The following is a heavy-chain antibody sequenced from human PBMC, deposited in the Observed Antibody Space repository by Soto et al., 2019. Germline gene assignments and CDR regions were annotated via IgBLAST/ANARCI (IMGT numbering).Heavy chain of an antibody. CDR1: GFTFSSYA. J-gene: IGHJ4*02. D-gene: IGHD4-17*01. CDR2: ISYDGSNK. CDR3: ARDSVPSTVTTRALPVDY. V-gene: IGHV3-30-3*01. Sequence: GGSLRLSCAASGFTFSSYAMHWVRQAPGKGLEWVAVISYDGSNKYYADSVKGRFTISRDNSKNTLYLQMNSLRAEDTAVYYCARDSVPSTVTTRALPVDYRGQGTLVTVSS.